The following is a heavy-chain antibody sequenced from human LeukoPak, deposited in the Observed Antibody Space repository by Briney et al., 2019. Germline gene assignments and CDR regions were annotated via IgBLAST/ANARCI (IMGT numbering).Heavy chain of an antibody. J-gene: IGHJ4*02. CDR2: IYYSGST. CDR1: GGSISTSTYY. D-gene: IGHD3-22*01. Sequence: KPSETLSLTCTVSGGSISTSTYYWGWIRQPPGKGLEWIASIYYSGSTYYNPPLKSRFTISVDTSKNQFSLKLSSVTAADTAVYYCARSHPDYYDSSGYLFDYGGQGSLVTVSS. V-gene: IGHV4-39*01. CDR3: ARSHPDYYDSSGYLFDY.